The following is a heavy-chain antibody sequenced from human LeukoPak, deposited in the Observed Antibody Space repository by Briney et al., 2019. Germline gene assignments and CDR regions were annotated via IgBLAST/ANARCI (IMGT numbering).Heavy chain of an antibody. CDR3: ARHFRSPAVVVAAADY. D-gene: IGHD2-15*01. J-gene: IGHJ4*02. Sequence: SETLSLTCTVSGGSISSSSYYWGWIRQPPGKGLEWIGSIYYSGSTYYNPSLKSRVTISVDTSKNQFSLKLSSVTAAGTAVYYCARHFRSPAVVVAAADYWGQGTLVTVSS. CDR2: IYYSGST. V-gene: IGHV4-39*01. CDR1: GGSISSSSYY.